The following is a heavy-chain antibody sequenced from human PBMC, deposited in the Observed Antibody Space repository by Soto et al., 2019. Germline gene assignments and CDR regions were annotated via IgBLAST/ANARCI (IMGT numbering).Heavy chain of an antibody. J-gene: IGHJ3*02. CDR2: ISGSGGST. V-gene: IGHV3-23*01. CDR1: GFTFSSYA. CDR3: AKSQGNYYGSGSLDAFDI. D-gene: IGHD3-10*01. Sequence: EVQLLESGGGLVQPGGSLRLSCAASGFTFSSYAMSWVRQAPGKGLEWVSAISGSGGSTYYADSLKGRFTISRDNSKNTLYLQMNSLRAEDTAVYYCAKSQGNYYGSGSLDAFDIWGQGTMVTVSS.